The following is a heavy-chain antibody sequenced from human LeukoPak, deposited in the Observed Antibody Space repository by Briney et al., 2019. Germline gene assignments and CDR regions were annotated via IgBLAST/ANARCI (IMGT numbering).Heavy chain of an antibody. J-gene: IGHJ6*03. CDR2: INPNSGGT. V-gene: IGHV1-2*02. D-gene: IGHD4-23*01. Sequence: ASVRVSCKASGYTFTGYYMHWVRQAPGQGLEWVGWINPNSGGTNYAQKFQGRVTMTRDTSISTAYMELSRLRSDDTAVYYCARNGPKLLQPQAHYYYYMDVWGKGTTVTVSS. CDR1: GYTFTGYY. CDR3: ARNGPKLLQPQAHYYYYMDV.